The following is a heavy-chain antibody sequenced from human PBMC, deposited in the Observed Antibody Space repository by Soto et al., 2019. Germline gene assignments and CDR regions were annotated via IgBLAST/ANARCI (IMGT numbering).Heavy chain of an antibody. CDR1: GGSISSAGYS. D-gene: IGHD3-22*01. V-gene: IGHV4-30-2*01. CDR2: VYYNGST. J-gene: IGHJ3*01. Sequence: QLQLQESGSGLVKPSQTLSLTCAVSGGSISSAGYSWNWVRQPPGKGLEWIGYVYYNGSTYYNPSLKSRVTISVDRSRNQFSLKLRSVTAADTAVYYCARGFHYYDSSDYGAFDVWGQGTMVTVSS. CDR3: ARGFHYYDSSDYGAFDV.